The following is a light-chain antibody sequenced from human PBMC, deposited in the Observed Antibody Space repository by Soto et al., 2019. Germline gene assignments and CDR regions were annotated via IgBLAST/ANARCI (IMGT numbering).Light chain of an antibody. V-gene: IGKV1-8*01. CDR1: QDISSY. CDR3: QQYYEFPLT. J-gene: IGKJ4*01. CDR2: VAS. Sequence: AIRMTQSPSSLSASPGDRVTITCRASQDISSYLAWYQQKPGKAPNLLIYVASTLQSGVPSRFSGSGSGTDCTLTISRLQSEDFATYYCQQYYEFPLTFGGGTKLQI.